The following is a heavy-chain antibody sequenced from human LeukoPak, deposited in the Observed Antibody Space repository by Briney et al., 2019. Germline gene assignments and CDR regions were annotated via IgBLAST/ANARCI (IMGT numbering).Heavy chain of an antibody. D-gene: IGHD3-22*01. CDR2: ISSSGSTI. Sequence: GGSLRLSCAASGFTFSDYYMSWIRQAPGKGLEWVSYISSSGSTIYYADSVKGRFTISRDNAKNSLYLQMNSLRAEDTAVYYCVRDWGYDSSGYWQKYFDTWGQGTLVTVSS. J-gene: IGHJ4*02. V-gene: IGHV3-11*04. CDR3: VRDWGYDSSGYWQKYFDT. CDR1: GFTFSDYY.